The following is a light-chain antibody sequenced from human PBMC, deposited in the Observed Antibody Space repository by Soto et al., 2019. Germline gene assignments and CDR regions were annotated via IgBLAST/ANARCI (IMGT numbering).Light chain of an antibody. CDR1: QTVGSSY. J-gene: IGKJ1*01. CDR2: GAS. Sequence: EILFTQSPATLSSSPGERATLSCRASQTVGSSYLAWYQQKPGQAPRLIIYGASSRANGIPDRFSGSGSGTDFTLTISRLEPEDFAVYYCQQYGSSHTWTFGQGTKVDIK. V-gene: IGKV3-20*01. CDR3: QQYGSSHTWT.